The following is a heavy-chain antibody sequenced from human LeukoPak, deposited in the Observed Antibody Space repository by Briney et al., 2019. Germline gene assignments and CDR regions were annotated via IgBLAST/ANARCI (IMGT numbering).Heavy chain of an antibody. D-gene: IGHD5-18*01. Sequence: PSETLSLTCTVAGASIVTSDSSWSRQPAGKGLEWIGRIYTSGSTSYNPSLKSRVTMSLDTSNNQFSLKLSSVTATGTAVYYCARDYGFGDSYGSHWYFDLWGRGILVTVSS. J-gene: IGHJ2*01. V-gene: IGHV4-4*07. CDR3: ARDYGFGDSYGSHWYFDL. CDR1: GASIVTSD. CDR2: IYTSGST.